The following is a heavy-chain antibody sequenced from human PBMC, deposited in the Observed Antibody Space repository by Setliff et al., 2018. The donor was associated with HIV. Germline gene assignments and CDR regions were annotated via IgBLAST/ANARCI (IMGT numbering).Heavy chain of an antibody. J-gene: IGHJ3*02. CDR3: ARDQTGVAAAAFGGGSAWSDEGFDI. CDR1: GGTLSNYV. V-gene: IGHV1-69*13. CDR2: IIPMYNIP. D-gene: IGHD6-13*01. Sequence: SVKVSCKTTGGTLSNYVITWVRQAPGQGLEWMGMIIPMYNIPAYAQKFQGRVTFTADESTSTAYMELSSLSSEDTAVYYCARDQTGVAAAAFGGGSAWSDEGFDIWGQGTMVT.